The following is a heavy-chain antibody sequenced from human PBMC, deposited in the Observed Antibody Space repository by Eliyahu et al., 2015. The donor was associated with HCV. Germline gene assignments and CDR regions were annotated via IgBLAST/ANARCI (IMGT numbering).Heavy chain of an antibody. CDR2: IYYXGDT. D-gene: IGHD3-16*01. J-gene: IGHJ4*02. V-gene: IGHV4-31*03. Sequence: QLQLQESGPEVLKPSQTLSLTCFXXGXSVTSGGFYXXWXRASPGKGLEFIGYIYYXGDTYYXPSLRSRLTLSLDSSMNEFSMKLTSVTAADTGVYYCAREGGLWPFDFWGQGTPVTVSS. CDR3: AREGGLWPFDF. CDR1: GXSVTSGGFY.